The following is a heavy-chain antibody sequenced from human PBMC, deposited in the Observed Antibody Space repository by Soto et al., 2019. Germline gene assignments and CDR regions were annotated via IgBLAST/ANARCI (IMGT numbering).Heavy chain of an antibody. J-gene: IGHJ4*02. CDR1: GATLTSYG. V-gene: IGHV1-18*01. CDR2: VSPYSGNT. CDR3: AAGTFLGPWQY. D-gene: IGHD3-10*01. Sequence: QLQLVQSGVEVKKPGSSLKVSCQASGATLTSYGISWVRQAPGQGLEWMGWVSPYSGNTNYSPKVQGRVTLTTDTTTSTAYMELRSLTSDDTAVYYCAAGTFLGPWQYWGQGTLVTVSS.